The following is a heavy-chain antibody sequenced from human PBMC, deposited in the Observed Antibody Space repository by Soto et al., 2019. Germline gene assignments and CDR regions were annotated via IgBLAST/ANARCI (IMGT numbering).Heavy chain of an antibody. CDR2: ITGSSGNT. Sequence: EVQLLESGGGLVQPGGSLRLSCAASGFTFSNYAMSWVRQAPGKGLEWVSAITGSSGNTYYADSVKGRFTSSRDNSKNALYLQMNSLRAEDMAVYYCAKGGYCSGGTCYFDWYCDLWGRGTLVTVSS. CDR1: GFTFSNYA. V-gene: IGHV3-23*01. J-gene: IGHJ2*01. D-gene: IGHD2-15*01. CDR3: AKGGYCSGGTCYFDWYCDL.